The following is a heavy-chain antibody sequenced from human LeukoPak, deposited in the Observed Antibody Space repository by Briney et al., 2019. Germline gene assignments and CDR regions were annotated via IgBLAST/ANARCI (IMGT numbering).Heavy chain of an antibody. CDR2: INTDGTTT. J-gene: IGHJ3*02. CDR3: VRGGLEPFDI. V-gene: IGHV3-74*01. D-gene: IGHD1-1*01. Sequence: GGSLRLSCAPSGFSFSNYWMHWVRLAPGKGLAWVSRINTDGTTTNHADSVTGRFTISRDNAKNMLYLQMNSLRAEDTAVYYCVRGGLEPFDIWGQGTMVTVSS. CDR1: GFSFSNYW.